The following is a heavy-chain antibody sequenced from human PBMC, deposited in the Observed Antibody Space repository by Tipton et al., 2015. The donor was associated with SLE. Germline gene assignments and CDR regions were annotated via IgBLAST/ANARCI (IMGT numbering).Heavy chain of an antibody. CDR2: ISSSSSYI. Sequence: SLRLSCAASGFTFSSYSMNWVRQAPGKGLEWVSSISSSSSYIYYADSVKGRFTISRDNAKNSLYLQMNSLRAEDTAVYYCAREVRYSSSSPGALDIWGQGTMVTVSS. CDR1: GFTFSSYS. V-gene: IGHV3-21*01. J-gene: IGHJ3*02. CDR3: AREVRYSSSSPGALDI. D-gene: IGHD6-13*01.